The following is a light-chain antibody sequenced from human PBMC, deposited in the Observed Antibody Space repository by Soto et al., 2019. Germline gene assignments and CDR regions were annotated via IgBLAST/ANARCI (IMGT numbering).Light chain of an antibody. V-gene: IGKV1-13*02. J-gene: IGKJ1*01. CDR2: DAS. Sequence: AIQLTQSPSSLSASVGDRVTITCRASQGISSALAWYQQKPGKAPNLLIYDASSLESGVPSRFSGSGSGTDFTRTISSLQPEDFATYYCQQFNSYPRTFGQGTKVEIK. CDR3: QQFNSYPRT. CDR1: QGISSA.